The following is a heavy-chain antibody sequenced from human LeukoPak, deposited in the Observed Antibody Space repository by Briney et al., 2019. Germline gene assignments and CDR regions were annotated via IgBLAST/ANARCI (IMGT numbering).Heavy chain of an antibody. Sequence: SETLSLTCTVSGVSISSGSYYWSWIRQPAGKGLEWIVRIYTSGSTNYNPSLKSRVTISVDTSKNQFSLKLSSVTAADTAVYYCARDSVAGTRAGGYYYYGMDVWGQGTTVTVSS. J-gene: IGHJ6*02. D-gene: IGHD6-19*01. CDR3: ARDSVAGTRAGGYYYYGMDV. CDR1: GVSISSGSYY. CDR2: IYTSGST. V-gene: IGHV4-61*02.